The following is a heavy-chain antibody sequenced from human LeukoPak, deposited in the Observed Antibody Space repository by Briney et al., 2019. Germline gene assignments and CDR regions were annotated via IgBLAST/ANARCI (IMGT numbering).Heavy chain of an antibody. CDR3: ARDGDYGAPFDY. V-gene: IGHV3-33*01. CDR1: GFTFSSYG. J-gene: IGHJ4*02. D-gene: IGHD4-17*01. CDR2: IWYDGSNK. Sequence: GRSLRLSCAASGFTFSSYGMHWVRQAPGKGLEWVAVIWYDGSNKYYADSVKGRFTISRDNSKNTLYLQMNSLRAEDTAVYYCARDGDYGAPFDYWGQGTLVTVSS.